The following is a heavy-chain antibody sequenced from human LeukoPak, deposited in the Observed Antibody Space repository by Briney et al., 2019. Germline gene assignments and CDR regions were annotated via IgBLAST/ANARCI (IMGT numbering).Heavy chain of an antibody. CDR1: GDSVSSGSTT. CDR2: TYYRSKWYN. D-gene: IGHD2/OR15-2a*01. CDR3: TRFYWNGLNFFDP. J-gene: IGHJ5*02. V-gene: IGHV6-1*01. Sequence: SQTLSLTCAISGDSVSSGSTTWDWIRQSPSRGLEWLGRTYYRSKWYNDYAVSVKGRISINADTSNNQFSLQLNSVTPEDTAVYYCTRFYWNGLNFFDPWGQGTLVTVSS.